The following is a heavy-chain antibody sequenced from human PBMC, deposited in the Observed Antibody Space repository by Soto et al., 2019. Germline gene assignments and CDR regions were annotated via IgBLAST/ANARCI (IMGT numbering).Heavy chain of an antibody. Sequence: PGGSLRLSCAGSGFTFSRPAIHWVRQASGKGLEWVGRIRSKSNDYATSYATSVKGRFTISRDDSKNTAYLQMDRLETEDTAVYYCTVGVVVKAATDYWGQGTLVTVSS. D-gene: IGHD2-2*01. CDR1: GFTFSRPA. J-gene: IGHJ4*02. CDR3: TVGVVVKAATDY. V-gene: IGHV3-73*01. CDR2: IRSKSNDYAT.